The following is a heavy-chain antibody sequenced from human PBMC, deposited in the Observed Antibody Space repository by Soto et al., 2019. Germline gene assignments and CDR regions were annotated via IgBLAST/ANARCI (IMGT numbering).Heavy chain of an antibody. CDR2: ISWDGGST. J-gene: IGHJ6*02. CDR3: AKDSGSLGDYYYYYGMDA. V-gene: IGHV3-43*01. D-gene: IGHD3-16*01. CDR1: GFTFDDYT. Sequence: HPGGSLRLSCAASGFTFDDYTMHWVRQAPGKGLEWVSLISWDGGSTYYADSVKGRFTISRDNSKNSLYLQMNSLRTEDTALYYCAKDSGSLGDYYYYYGMDAWGQGTTVTVSS.